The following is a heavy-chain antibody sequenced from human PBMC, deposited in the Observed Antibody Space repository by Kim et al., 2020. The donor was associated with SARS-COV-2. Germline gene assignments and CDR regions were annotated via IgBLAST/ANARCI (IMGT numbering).Heavy chain of an antibody. CDR1: GGSISSSSYY. CDR2: IYYSGST. Sequence: SETLSLTCTVSGGSISSSSYYWGWLRQPPGKGLEWIVSIYYSGSTYYNPSLKSPVTISADTSKNQLSLKLISATAADTSVYYCAGLNLGDSYGYDYLFD. J-gene: IGHJ4*01. V-gene: IGHV4-39*01. D-gene: IGHD5-18*01. CDR3: AGLNLGDSYGYDYLFD.